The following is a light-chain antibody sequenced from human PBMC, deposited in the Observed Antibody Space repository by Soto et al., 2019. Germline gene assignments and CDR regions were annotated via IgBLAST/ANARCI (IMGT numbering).Light chain of an antibody. Sequence: EIVMTQSPATLSVSPGERATLSCRASQSVSSNLAWYQQKPGQAPRLLIYGASTRATGIPARFSGSGSGTECTLTISSLQSEDLAVYYCLQYNNCPQPLGQGTKLEIK. J-gene: IGKJ2*01. CDR2: GAS. CDR3: LQYNNCPQP. V-gene: IGKV3-15*01. CDR1: QSVSSN.